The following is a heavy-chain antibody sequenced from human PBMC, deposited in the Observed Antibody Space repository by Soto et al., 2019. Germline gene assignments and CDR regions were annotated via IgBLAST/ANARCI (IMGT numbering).Heavy chain of an antibody. CDR3: ARGMITFGGVIGLDY. V-gene: IGHV1-2*04. CDR1: GYTFTGYY. Sequence: ASVKVSCKASGYTFTGYYMHWVRQAPGQGLEWMGWINPNSGGTNYAQKFQGWVTMTRDTSISTAYMELSRLRSDDTAVYYCARGMITFGGVIGLDYWCQGTLVTVSS. D-gene: IGHD3-16*02. CDR2: INPNSGGT. J-gene: IGHJ4*02.